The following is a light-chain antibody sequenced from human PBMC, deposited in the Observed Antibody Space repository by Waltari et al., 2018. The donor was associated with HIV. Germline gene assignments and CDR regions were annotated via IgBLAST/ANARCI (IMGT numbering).Light chain of an antibody. Sequence: SYELTQPTSVSVSPGQTARITCSAGALAKQHTSWYQQKPGQSPVVVIYKDTQRPSGIPERFSGSSSGTIVTLTISGVQAEDEAVYYCQSADNTGTSVVFGGGTKLTVL. CDR3: QSADNTGTSVV. J-gene: IGLJ2*01. CDR1: ALAKQH. CDR2: KDT. V-gene: IGLV3-25*03.